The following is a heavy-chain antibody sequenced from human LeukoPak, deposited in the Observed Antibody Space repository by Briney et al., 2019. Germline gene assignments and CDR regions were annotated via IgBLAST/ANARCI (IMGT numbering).Heavy chain of an antibody. CDR3: ARDGLQLVRYHYDY. V-gene: IGHV3-30*04. D-gene: IGHD6-13*01. CDR2: ISYDGSNK. CDR1: GFTFSSYA. Sequence: GGSLRLSCAASGFTFSSYAMHWVRQAPGKGLEWVAVISYDGSNKYYADSVKGRFTISRDNSKNTLYLQMNSLRAEDTAVYYCARDGLQLVRYHYDYWGQGTLVTVSS. J-gene: IGHJ4*02.